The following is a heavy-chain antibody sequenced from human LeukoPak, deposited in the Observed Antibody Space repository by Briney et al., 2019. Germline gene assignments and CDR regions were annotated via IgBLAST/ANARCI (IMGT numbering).Heavy chain of an antibody. Sequence: GGSLRLSCAASGFTFSSYAMHWVRQAPGKGLEWVAVISYDGSNKYYADSVKGRFTISRDNSKNTLYLQMNSLRAEDTAVYYCARDKLLWFGELPYYGMDVWGKGTTVTVSS. CDR1: GFTFSSYA. J-gene: IGHJ6*04. CDR3: ARDKLLWFGELPYYGMDV. D-gene: IGHD3-10*01. CDR2: ISYDGSNK. V-gene: IGHV3-30*04.